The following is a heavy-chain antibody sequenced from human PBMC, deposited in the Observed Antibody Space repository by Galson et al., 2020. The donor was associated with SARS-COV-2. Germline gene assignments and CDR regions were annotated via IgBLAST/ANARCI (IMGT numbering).Heavy chain of an antibody. CDR2: IYYSGST. V-gene: IGHV4-59*08. CDR1: GDSFNNYY. D-gene: IGHD1-1*01. J-gene: IGHJ4*02. CDR3: ARRNVATYYFDY. Sequence: SETLSLTCTLSGDSFNNYYWNWIRQPPGKELEWIAYIYYSGSTNYSPSLKSRVTISVDTSTNQFSLKLSSVTAADTAVYYCARRNVATYYFDYWGQGTLVTVSS.